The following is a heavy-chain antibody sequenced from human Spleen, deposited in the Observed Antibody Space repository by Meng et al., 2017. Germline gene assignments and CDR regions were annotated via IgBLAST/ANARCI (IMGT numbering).Heavy chain of an antibody. Sequence: EGQLVGSGGGLAQPGGALRLSWAGSGFTFTDHWMHWVRQGPGKGLVWVSRINPDGSNPTYADSVKGRFTISRDNAKNTVYLQMNSLRAEDTAVYYCTNDRLNHWGQGALVTVSS. CDR2: INPDGSNP. V-gene: IGHV3-74*01. CDR1: GFTFTDHW. CDR3: TNDRLNH. D-gene: IGHD1-1*01. J-gene: IGHJ1*01.